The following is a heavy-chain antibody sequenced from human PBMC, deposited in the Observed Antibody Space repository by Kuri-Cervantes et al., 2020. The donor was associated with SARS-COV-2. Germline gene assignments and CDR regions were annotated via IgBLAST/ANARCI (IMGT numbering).Heavy chain of an antibody. CDR3: ASDGVSGSLSLDL. D-gene: IGHD6-19*01. CDR1: GGTFSSAI. J-gene: IGHJ5*02. Sequence: SVKVSCKASGGTFSSAIISWVRQAPGQGLEWMGGIMPALGMPNYAQKFRGRVTLTADTSTTTAYLELSGLKTEDTALYYCASDGVSGSLSLDLWGQGTLVTVSS. CDR2: IMPALGMP. V-gene: IGHV1-69*10.